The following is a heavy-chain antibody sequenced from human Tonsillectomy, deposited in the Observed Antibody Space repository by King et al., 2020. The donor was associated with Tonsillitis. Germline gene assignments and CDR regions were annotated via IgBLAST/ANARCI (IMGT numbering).Heavy chain of an antibody. CDR2: ISRSGRIM. V-gene: IGHV3-48*03. D-gene: IGHD1-26*01. CDR3: ARDPIVGANFDY. CDR1: VFTFSSYE. J-gene: IGHJ4*02. Sequence: VQLVESGGGLVQPGGSLRLSCAASVFTFSSYEMNWVRQAPGKGLEWVSYISRSGRIMYYADSVKGRFTISRDNAKNSLYLQRNILRAEDTAVYYCARDPIVGANFDYWGQGTLVTVAT.